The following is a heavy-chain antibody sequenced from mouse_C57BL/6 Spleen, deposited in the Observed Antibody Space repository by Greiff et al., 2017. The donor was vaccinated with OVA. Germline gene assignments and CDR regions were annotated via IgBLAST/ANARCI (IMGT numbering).Heavy chain of an antibody. CDR2: ISSGGSYT. Sequence: EVQLVESGGDLVKPGGSLKLSCAASGFTFSSYGMSWVRQTPDKRLEWVATISSGGSYTYYPDSVKGRFTISRDNAKNTLDQQISSLKSEDTAMYYWAMVYSPCWYFDVWGTGTTVTVSS. D-gene: IGHD2-12*01. CDR1: GFTFSSYG. CDR3: AMVYSPCWYFDV. V-gene: IGHV5-6*01. J-gene: IGHJ1*03.